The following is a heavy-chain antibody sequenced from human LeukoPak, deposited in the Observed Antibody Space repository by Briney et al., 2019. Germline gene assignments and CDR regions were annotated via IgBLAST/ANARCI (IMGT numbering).Heavy chain of an antibody. CDR2: ISSSSSYI. CDR3: ARDMVRGVIITVNAFDI. CDR1: GFTFSSYS. Sequence: GGSLRLSCAASGFTFSSYSMNWVRQAPGKGLEWGSSISSSSSYIYYADSVKGRFTISRDNAKNSLYLQMNSLRAEDTAVYYCARDMVRGVIITVNAFDIWGQGTMVTVSS. J-gene: IGHJ3*02. D-gene: IGHD3-10*01. V-gene: IGHV3-21*01.